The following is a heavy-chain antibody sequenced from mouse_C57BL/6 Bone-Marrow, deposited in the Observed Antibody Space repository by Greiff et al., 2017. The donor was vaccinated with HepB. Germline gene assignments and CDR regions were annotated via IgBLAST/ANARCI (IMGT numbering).Heavy chain of an antibody. D-gene: IGHD2-2*01. Sequence: ESGPGLVKPSQSLSLTCSVTGYSITSGYYWNWIRQFPGNKLEWMGYISYDGSNNYNPSLKNRISITRDTSKNQFFLKLNSVTTEDTATYYCASYGYDGDYWGQGTTLTVSS. CDR1: GYSITSGYY. J-gene: IGHJ2*01. CDR2: ISYDGSN. CDR3: ASYGYDGDY. V-gene: IGHV3-6*01.